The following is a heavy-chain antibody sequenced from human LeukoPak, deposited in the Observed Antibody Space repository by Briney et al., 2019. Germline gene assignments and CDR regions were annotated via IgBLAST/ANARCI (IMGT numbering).Heavy chain of an antibody. V-gene: IGHV1-8*01. Sequence: SVKVSCKASGYTFTSYDINWVRQATGQGLEWMGWMNPNSGNTGYAQKFQGRVTMTRNTSISTAYMELSSLRSEDTAVYYCARGNDILTSYYYYGMDVWGQGTTVTVSS. CDR1: GYTFTSYD. D-gene: IGHD3-9*01. J-gene: IGHJ6*02. CDR2: MNPNSGNT. CDR3: ARGNDILTSYYYYGMDV.